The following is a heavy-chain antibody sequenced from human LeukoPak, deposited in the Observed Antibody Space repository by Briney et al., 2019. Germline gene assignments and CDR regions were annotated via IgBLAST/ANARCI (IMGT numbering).Heavy chain of an antibody. Sequence: GGPLRLSCAASGFTFSSHSMNWVRQAPGKGLEWVSVITSSSDYIYYADSLKGRFTVSRDNAKNSLYLQVNSLRAEDTAVYYCVRESVYYDSSGYYNVLDYWGQGTLVTVSS. CDR2: ITSSSDYI. J-gene: IGHJ4*02. CDR1: GFTFSSHS. CDR3: VRESVYYDSSGYYNVLDY. V-gene: IGHV3-21*01. D-gene: IGHD3-22*01.